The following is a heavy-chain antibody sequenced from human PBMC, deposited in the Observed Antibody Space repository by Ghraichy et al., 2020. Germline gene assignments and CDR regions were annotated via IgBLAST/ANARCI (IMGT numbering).Heavy chain of an antibody. D-gene: IGHD1-20*01. J-gene: IGHJ4*02. CDR1: GYTFTSYG. CDR2: ISAYNGNT. V-gene: IGHV1-18*01. Sequence: ASVKVSCKASGYTFTSYGISWVRQAPGQGLEWMGWISAYNGNTNYAQKLQGRVTMTTDTSTSTAYMELRSLRSDDTAVYYCARDPPKARRYNWNDDYFDYWGQGTLVTVSS. CDR3: ARDPPKARRYNWNDDYFDY.